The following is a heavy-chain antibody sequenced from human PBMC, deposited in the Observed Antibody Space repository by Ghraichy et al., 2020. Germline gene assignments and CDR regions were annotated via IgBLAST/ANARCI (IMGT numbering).Heavy chain of an antibody. V-gene: IGHV4-34*01. CDR1: GESFSAYF. CDR3: AMARYCAGGSCPRYFDS. Sequence: LSLTCDVYGESFSAYFRSWIRQPPGKGLEWIGEINHGGSTNYNPSLKRRVTISVDTSKNQFSLRLSSVTAADTAVYYCAMARYCAGGSCPRYFDSWGQGTLVTVSS. D-gene: IGHD2-15*01. J-gene: IGHJ4*02. CDR2: INHGGST.